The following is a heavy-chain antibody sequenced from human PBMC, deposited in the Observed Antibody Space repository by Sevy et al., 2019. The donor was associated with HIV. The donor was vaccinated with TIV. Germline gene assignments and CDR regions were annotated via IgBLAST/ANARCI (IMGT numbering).Heavy chain of an antibody. V-gene: IGHV4-59*01. D-gene: IGHD3-10*01. CDR2: IYYSGST. J-gene: IGHJ6*02. CDR3: ARYGHGSGSYSAENYYYYYGMDV. Sequence: SETLSLTCTVSGGSISSYYWSWIRQPPGKGLEWIGYIYYSGSTNYNPSLKSRVTISVDTSKNQFSLKLSSVTAADTAVDYCARYGHGSGSYSAENYYYYYGMDVWGQGTTVTVSS. CDR1: GGSISSYY.